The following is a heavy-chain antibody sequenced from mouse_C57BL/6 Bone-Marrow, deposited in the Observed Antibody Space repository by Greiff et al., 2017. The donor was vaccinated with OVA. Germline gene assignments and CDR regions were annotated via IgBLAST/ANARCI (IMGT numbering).Heavy chain of an antibody. CDR1: GYTFTSYW. J-gene: IGHJ2*01. CDR3: ARDRGNYYGPDYFDY. CDR2: IDPSDSYT. V-gene: IGHV1-59*01. D-gene: IGHD1-1*01. Sequence: QVQLQQPGAELVRPGTSVKLSCKASGYTFTSYWMHWVKQRPGQGLEWIGVIDPSDSYTNYNQKFKGKATLTVDTSSSTAYMQLSSLTSEDSAVYDCARDRGNYYGPDYFDYWGQGTTLTVSS.